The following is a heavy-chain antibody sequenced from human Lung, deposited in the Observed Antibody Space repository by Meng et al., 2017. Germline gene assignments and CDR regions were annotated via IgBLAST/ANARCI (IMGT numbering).Heavy chain of an antibody. CDR3: VRDEDISSAGKLFGDY. CDR2: IDPKSGDT. CDR1: GYNFPDYW. Sequence: QLLLVQSGDEVKKPGASGKVSCKPSGYNFPDYWLHWVRRAPGQGLEWMGRIDPKSGDTHYAQRFQGRVTMTGDTSISTAYMELSGLRSDDTAMYYCVRDEDISSAGKLFGDYWGQGTLVTVSS. J-gene: IGHJ4*02. D-gene: IGHD6-13*01. V-gene: IGHV1-2*06.